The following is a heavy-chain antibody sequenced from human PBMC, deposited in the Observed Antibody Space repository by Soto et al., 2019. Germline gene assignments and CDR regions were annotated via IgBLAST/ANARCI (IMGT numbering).Heavy chain of an antibody. Sequence: QVQLVESGGGVVQPGRSLRLSCATSGFTFSSYGMHWVRQAPGKGLEWVAVIWYDGNNKYYADSVKGRFTISRDNSKNTLYLQMNSLRADDTAVYYCARESSSGTPDYWGQGTLVTVSS. CDR2: IWYDGNNK. V-gene: IGHV3-33*01. D-gene: IGHD6-13*01. CDR1: GFTFSSYG. J-gene: IGHJ4*02. CDR3: ARESSSGTPDY.